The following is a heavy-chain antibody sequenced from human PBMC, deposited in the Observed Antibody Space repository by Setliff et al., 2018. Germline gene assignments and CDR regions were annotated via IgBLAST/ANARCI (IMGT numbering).Heavy chain of an antibody. Sequence: SEPLSLTCAVSVYSISRDCHWGWIRQPPGKGLEWIGSIYYSGNTYYNASLKGRVTISGDTSKNQFSLKLTAVTAADTAIYYCARHRAVAGAYYLDFWGQGTLVTVSS. CDR2: IYYSGNT. CDR3: ARHRAVAGAYYLDF. D-gene: IGHD6-19*01. CDR1: VYSISRDCH. V-gene: IGHV4-38-2*01. J-gene: IGHJ4*02.